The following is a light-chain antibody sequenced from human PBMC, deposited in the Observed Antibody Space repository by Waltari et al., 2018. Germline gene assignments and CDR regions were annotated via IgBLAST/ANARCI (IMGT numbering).Light chain of an antibody. V-gene: IGKV3-11*01. Sequence: ELVLTQSPATPSFSPVDRAALSCRASQSVSNYLAWYQQKPGQAPRPLIYDASNRATGIPARFSGSGSGTDFTLTISSIEPEDFAVYYWQQRSNWPPLFTFGPGTKVDIK. CDR2: DAS. J-gene: IGKJ3*01. CDR3: QQRSNWPPLFT. CDR1: QSVSNY.